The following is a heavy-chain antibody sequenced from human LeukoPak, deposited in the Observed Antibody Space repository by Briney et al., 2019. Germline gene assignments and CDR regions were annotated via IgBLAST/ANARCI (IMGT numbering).Heavy chain of an antibody. CDR2: ISASGAII. Sequence: GGSLRLSCAASGFTFSNYDMVWVRQAPGKGLEWVSYISASGAIISCADSVKGRFTISRDNAKNSLYLQMNSLRVEDTAVYYCARNSPGLGYWGQGTLVTVSS. CDR3: ARNSPGLGY. J-gene: IGHJ4*02. D-gene: IGHD6-25*01. V-gene: IGHV3-48*03. CDR1: GFTFSNYD.